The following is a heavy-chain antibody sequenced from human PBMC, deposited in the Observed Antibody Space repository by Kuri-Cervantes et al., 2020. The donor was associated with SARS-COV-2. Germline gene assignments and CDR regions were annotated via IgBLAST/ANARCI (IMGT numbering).Heavy chain of an antibody. CDR1: GYTLTSYG. D-gene: IGHD6-13*01. CDR2: ISAYNGNT. J-gene: IGHJ5*02. V-gene: IGHV1-18*01. CDR3: ARDERGYSSNWFDP. Sequence: ASVKVSCKASGYTLTSYGISWVRQAPGQGLEWMGWISAYNGNTNYAQKFQGWVTMTRDTSISTAYMELSRLRSDDTAVYYCARDERGYSSNWFDPWGQGTLVTVSS.